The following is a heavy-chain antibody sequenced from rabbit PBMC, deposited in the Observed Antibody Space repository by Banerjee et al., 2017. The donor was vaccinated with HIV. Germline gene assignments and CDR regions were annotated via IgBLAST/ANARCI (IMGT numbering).Heavy chain of an antibody. J-gene: IGHJ4*01. D-gene: IGHD6-1*01. V-gene: IGHV1S45*01. CDR2: IGTGSGTT. Sequence: QEQLVESGGGLVQPEGSLTLTCTASGFDLSSYWMGWVRQAPGKGLEWIACIGTGSGTTYYATWAKGRFTISKTSSTTVTLQMTSLTAADTATYFCARESLIGYDLWGPGTLVTVS. CDR1: GFDLSSYW. CDR3: ARESLIGYDL.